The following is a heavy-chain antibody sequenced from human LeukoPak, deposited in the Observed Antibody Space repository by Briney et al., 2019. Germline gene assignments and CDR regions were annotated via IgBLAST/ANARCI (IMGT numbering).Heavy chain of an antibody. Sequence: PGVSLRLSCAASRFTFGSFDMHWVRQAPGKGLEWVTFIRFDGSNKYYADSVKGRFTISRDNSKNTLYLQMSSLRPGDTAVYYCARQIGVSIDYWGQGTLVTVSS. V-gene: IGHV3-30*02. CDR2: IRFDGSNK. J-gene: IGHJ4*02. D-gene: IGHD5/OR15-5a*01. CDR3: ARQIGVSIDY. CDR1: RFTFGSFD.